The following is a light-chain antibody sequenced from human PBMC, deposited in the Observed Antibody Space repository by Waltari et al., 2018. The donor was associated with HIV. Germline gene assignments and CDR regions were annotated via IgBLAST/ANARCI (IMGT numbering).Light chain of an antibody. Sequence: QSVLTQPPSASGTPGQRVTISCSGGSSNIGSNPVNWYQQLPGTAPKLLIYSNKQRPSGVPDRFSGSKSGTSASLAISGLQSEDEAYYYCAAWDERLNADYVFGTGTKVTVL. J-gene: IGLJ1*01. CDR2: SNK. V-gene: IGLV1-44*01. CDR3: AAWDERLNADYV. CDR1: SSNIGSNP.